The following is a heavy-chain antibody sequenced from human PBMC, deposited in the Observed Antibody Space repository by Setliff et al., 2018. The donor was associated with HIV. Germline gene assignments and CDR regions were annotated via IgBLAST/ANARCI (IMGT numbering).Heavy chain of an antibody. D-gene: IGHD3-10*01. CDR1: GYTFTSYA. J-gene: IGHJ3*02. V-gene: IGHV7-4-1*02. CDR3: ARDRGVRGANDAFNI. CDR2: VNTYTANP. Sequence: ASVKVSCKAFGYTFTSYALNWVRQAPGQGLEWMGWVNTYTANPMYAQGFTGRFVFSLDTSVRTAYLQISSLKAEDTALYYCARDRGVRGANDAFNIWGLGTMVTVS.